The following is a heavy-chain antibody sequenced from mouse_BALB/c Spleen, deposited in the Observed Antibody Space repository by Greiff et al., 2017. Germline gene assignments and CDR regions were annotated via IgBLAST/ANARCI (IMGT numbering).Heavy chain of an antibody. V-gene: IGHV5-12-1*01. CDR2: ISSGGGST. CDR1: GFAFSSYD. CDR3: ARRGRSYAMDY. Sequence: DVKLVESGGGLVKPGGSLKLSCAASGFAFSSYDMSWVRQTPEKRLEWVAYISSGGGSTYYPDTVKGRFTISRDNAKNTLYLQMSSLKSEDTAMYYCARRGRSYAMDYWGQGTSVTVSS. J-gene: IGHJ4*01.